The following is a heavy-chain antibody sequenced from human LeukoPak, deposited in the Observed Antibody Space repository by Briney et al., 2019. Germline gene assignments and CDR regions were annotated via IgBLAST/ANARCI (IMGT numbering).Heavy chain of an antibody. CDR2: INHSGST. CDR1: GGSFSGYY. Sequence: SETLSLTCAVYGGSFSGYYWSWIRQPPGKGLEWIGEINHSGSTNYNPSLKSRVTISVDTSKNQFSLKLSSVTAADTAVYYCARANLGLVPAFDYWGQGTLVTVSS. D-gene: IGHD3-3*01. J-gene: IGHJ4*02. V-gene: IGHV4-34*01. CDR3: ARANLGLVPAFDY.